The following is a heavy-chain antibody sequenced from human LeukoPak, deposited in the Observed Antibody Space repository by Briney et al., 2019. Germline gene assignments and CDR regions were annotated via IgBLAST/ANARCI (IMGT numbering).Heavy chain of an antibody. CDR1: GYTFTGYY. V-gene: IGHV1-2*02. Sequence: GASVKVSCKASGYTFTGYYMHWVRQAPGQGLEWMGWINPNSGGTNYAQKFQGRVTMTRDTSISTAYMELSRLRPDDTAVYYCARDLIGTDAFDIWGQGTMVTVSS. CDR3: ARDLIGTDAFDI. J-gene: IGHJ3*02. CDR2: INPNSGGT. D-gene: IGHD3-16*01.